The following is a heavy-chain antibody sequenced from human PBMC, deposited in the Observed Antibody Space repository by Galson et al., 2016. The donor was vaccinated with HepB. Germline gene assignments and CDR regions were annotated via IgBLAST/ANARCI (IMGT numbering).Heavy chain of an antibody. CDR3: TKDLRPGGADV. Sequence: SLRLSCAASGFAPKDYAIHWVRQRPGKGLEWVSGLDFNNGRIDYADSVRGRFTTSRDNARNSLYLQMNSLRAEDTGVYYCTKDLRPGGADVWGKGTTVTVSS. V-gene: IGHV3-9*02. CDR2: LDFNNGRI. D-gene: IGHD3-10*01. J-gene: IGHJ6*04. CDR1: GFAPKDYA.